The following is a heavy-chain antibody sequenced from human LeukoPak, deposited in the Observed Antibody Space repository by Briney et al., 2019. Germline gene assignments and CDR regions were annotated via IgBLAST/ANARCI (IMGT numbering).Heavy chain of an antibody. CDR3: ARETVTTRYYFDY. V-gene: IGHV3-30-3*01. Sequence: GGSLRLSCVASGFTFSSYAMHWVRQAPGKGLEWVAVISYDGSNKYYADSVKGRFTISRDNSKNTLYLQMNSLRAEDTAVYYCARETVTTRYYFDYWGQGTLVTVSS. CDR1: GFTFSSYA. D-gene: IGHD4-17*01. CDR2: ISYDGSNK. J-gene: IGHJ4*02.